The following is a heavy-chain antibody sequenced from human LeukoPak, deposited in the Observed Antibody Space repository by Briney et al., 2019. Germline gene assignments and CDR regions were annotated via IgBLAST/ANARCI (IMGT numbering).Heavy chain of an antibody. CDR1: GFSFSSYG. J-gene: IGHJ4*02. CDR3: AKKYSGSSYSYFDH. V-gene: IGHV3-30*02. Sequence: GGSLRLSCTASGFSFSSYGMHWVRQAPGKGLEWVAFIRYDGSNKYYVDSVKGRFTISRDNSKNTLYLQMNSLRAEDTAVYYCAKKYSGSSYSYFDHWGQGTLVTVSS. D-gene: IGHD1-26*01. CDR2: IRYDGSNK.